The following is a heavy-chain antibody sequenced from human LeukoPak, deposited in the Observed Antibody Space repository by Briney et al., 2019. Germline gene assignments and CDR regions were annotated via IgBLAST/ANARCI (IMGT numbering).Heavy chain of an antibody. Sequence: PGGSLRLSCAASGFTFSSYSMNWVRQAPGKGLEWVSSISSSSSYIYYADSVKGRFTISRDNAKNSLYLQMNSLRAEDTAVYYCARALSRVSSGYYYSWGQGTLVTVSS. CDR2: ISSSSSYI. D-gene: IGHD3-22*01. CDR3: ARALSRVSSGYYYS. CDR1: GFTFSSYS. V-gene: IGHV3-21*01. J-gene: IGHJ4*02.